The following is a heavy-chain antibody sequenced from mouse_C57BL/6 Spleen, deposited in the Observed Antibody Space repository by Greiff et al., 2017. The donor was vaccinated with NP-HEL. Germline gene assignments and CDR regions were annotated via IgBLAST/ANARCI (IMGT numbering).Heavy chain of an antibody. CDR1: GYAFSSSW. CDR3: ARGLEGPYYFDY. J-gene: IGHJ2*01. CDR2: IYPGDGDT. Sequence: QVQLQQSGPELVKPGASVKISCKASGYAFSSSWMNWVKQRPGKGLEWIGRIYPGDGDTNYNGKFKGKATLTADKSSSTAYRQLSSLTSEDSAVYFCARGLEGPYYFDYWGQGTTLTVAS. V-gene: IGHV1-82*01. D-gene: IGHD2-4*01.